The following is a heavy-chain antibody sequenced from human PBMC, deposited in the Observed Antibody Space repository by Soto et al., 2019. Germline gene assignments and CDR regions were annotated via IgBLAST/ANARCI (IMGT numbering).Heavy chain of an antibody. V-gene: IGHV3-21*01. D-gene: IGHD4-17*01. CDR3: ASGSYGDYSD. J-gene: IGHJ4*02. CDR2: ISSTSAYI. CDR1: GFTFSSCT. Sequence: EVQLVESGGGLVKPGGSLRLSCAASGFTFSSCTMTWVRQAPGKGLEWVSSISSTSAYIYYADSLKGRFTISRDNAKNSLYLQMNSMRAEDTAVYYCASGSYGDYSDWGQGTLVTVSS.